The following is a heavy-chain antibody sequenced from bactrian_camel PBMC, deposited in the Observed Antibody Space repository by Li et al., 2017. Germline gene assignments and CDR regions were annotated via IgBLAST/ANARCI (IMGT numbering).Heavy chain of an antibody. CDR1: GYPLVKNC. D-gene: IGHD6*01. CDR2: INGDGSI. CDR3: ATVPWYGGRWWDTDFGY. V-gene: IGHV3S53*01. J-gene: IGHJ6*01. Sequence: HVQLVESGGDSVQAGGSLRLSCAASGYPLVKNCMGWLRQAPGKEREGVATINGDGSIMYADSVKGRFTISRDNAKNTVYLQMNSLKSEDTALYYCATVPWYGGRWWDTDFGYWGQGTQVTVS.